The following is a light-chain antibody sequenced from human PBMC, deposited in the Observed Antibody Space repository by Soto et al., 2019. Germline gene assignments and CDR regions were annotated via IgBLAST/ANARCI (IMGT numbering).Light chain of an antibody. CDR3: VQSIQLPLT. J-gene: IGKJ4*01. CDR1: QSLLHSNGYNY. CDR2: EVS. Sequence: DIVMTQSPLSLPVTPGEPASISCRSSQSLLHSNGYNYLDWYLQKPGQPPQLLIYEVSNRFSGVPVRFSGIGSGTDFTLKISRVEAEDVGVYYCVQSIQLPLTFGGGTKVDIK. V-gene: IGKV2D-29*01.